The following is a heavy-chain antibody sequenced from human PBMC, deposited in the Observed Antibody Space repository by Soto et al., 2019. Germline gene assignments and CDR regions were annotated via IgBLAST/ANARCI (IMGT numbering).Heavy chain of an antibody. J-gene: IGHJ6*02. CDR2: MNPINGAT. D-gene: IGHD6-13*01. CDR1: GYDFTAYD. Sequence: ASVKVSCKASGYDFTAYDINWVRQASGQGLEWMGWMNPINGATGTARRFQGRVSLSRNTATGTAYLELTSLRSDGTAVYYCGRGPSPRAPAGGTPYYYAMDVWGQGTTVTV. CDR3: GRGPSPRAPAGGTPYYYAMDV. V-gene: IGHV1-8*02.